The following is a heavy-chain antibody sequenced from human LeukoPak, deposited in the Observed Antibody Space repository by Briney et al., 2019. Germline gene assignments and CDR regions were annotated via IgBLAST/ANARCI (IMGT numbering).Heavy chain of an antibody. D-gene: IGHD3-22*01. CDR2: LSGSGGST. CDR3: ARPYYYDSGGNY. CDR1: AFTFSSYA. Sequence: GGSLRLSCAASAFTFSSYAMSWVRQAPGKGLEWVSALSGSGGSTFYADSVKGRFTISKDNSKNTLYLQMNSLRAEDTAVYYCARPYYYDSGGNYWGQGSLVTVSS. V-gene: IGHV3-23*01. J-gene: IGHJ4*02.